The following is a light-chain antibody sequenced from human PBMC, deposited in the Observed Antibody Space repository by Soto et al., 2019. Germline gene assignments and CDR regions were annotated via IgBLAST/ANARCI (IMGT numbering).Light chain of an antibody. CDR1: SSNIGAGYD. CDR2: GNS. V-gene: IGLV1-40*01. CDR3: QSYDSSLSGYV. J-gene: IGLJ1*01. Sequence: QSVLTQPPSVSGAPGQRVPISCTGSSSNIGAGYDVHWYQQLPGTAPKLLIYGNSNRPSGVPDRFSGSKSGTSASLAITGLQAEEEADYYCQSYDSSLSGYVFGTGTKLTVL.